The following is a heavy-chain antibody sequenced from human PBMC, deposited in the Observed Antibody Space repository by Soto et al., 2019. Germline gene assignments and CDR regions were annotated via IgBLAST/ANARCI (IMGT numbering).Heavy chain of an antibody. CDR2: INPNSGGT. D-gene: IGHD2-2*01. CDR1: GYTFTDYF. CDR3: ARDTKIPANAIHDGR. V-gene: IGHV1-2*02. Sequence: VEMVQSGAEVKKPGASVKVSCKASGYTFTDYFIHWVRQAPGQGLEWMGWINPNSGGTNYAQKFQGRVTMTRDTSITKVYLDLSRLRSDDTATYYCARDTKIPANAIHDGRWGQGTLVTVSS. J-gene: IGHJ4*02.